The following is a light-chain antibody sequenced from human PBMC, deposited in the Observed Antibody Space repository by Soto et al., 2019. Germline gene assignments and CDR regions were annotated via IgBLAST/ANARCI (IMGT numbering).Light chain of an antibody. CDR1: SSNIGNNY. J-gene: IGLJ3*02. V-gene: IGLV1-51*01. Sequence: QSVLTQPPSVSAAPGQKVTISCSGSSSNIGNNYVSWYQQLPGTAPKLLIYDNNKRPSGIPDRFSGSKSDTSATLGIAGLQTGDEADYYSATWHSGPSAGLVFGGGTKLTVL. CDR3: ATWHSGPSAGLV. CDR2: DNN.